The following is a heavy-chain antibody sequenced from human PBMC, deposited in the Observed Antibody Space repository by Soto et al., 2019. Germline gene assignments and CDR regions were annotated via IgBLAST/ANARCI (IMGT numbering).Heavy chain of an antibody. CDR3: SRVAPSAKGPAY. D-gene: IGHD2-15*01. CDR1: EFTFSDQY. J-gene: IGHJ1*01. Sequence: VGSLRLSCAFSAVSEFTFSDQYMDCFRQAPGKGLEWVGRSRNRVNSFSTAYAASVQGRFTISRDDSKNTVYLQMNSLKSEDTAVYYCSRVAPSAKGPAYWGQDTMVTVSP. V-gene: IGHV3-72*01. CDR2: SRNRVNSFST.